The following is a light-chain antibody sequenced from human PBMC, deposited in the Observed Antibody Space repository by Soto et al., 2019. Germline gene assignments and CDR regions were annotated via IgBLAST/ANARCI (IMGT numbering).Light chain of an antibody. CDR1: QSVSSY. CDR2: DAS. CDR3: QQRSNWPRVT. Sequence: EKVLTQSPATLSLSPGERAPLSCRASQSVSSYLAWYRQKPGQAPRLLIYDASNRATGIPARFSGSGSGTDFTLTISSLEPEDFAVYYCQQRSNWPRVTFGGGTKVDIK. V-gene: IGKV3-11*01. J-gene: IGKJ4*01.